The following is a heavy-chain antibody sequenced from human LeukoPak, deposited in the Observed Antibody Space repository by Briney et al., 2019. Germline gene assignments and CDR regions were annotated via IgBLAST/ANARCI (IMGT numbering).Heavy chain of an antibody. CDR2: ISGIGEST. CDR3: AKDPYYDFWSGYYTGAYYFDS. J-gene: IGHJ4*02. Sequence: GGSLRLSCEVSGFTFNNYAMSWVRQAPGKRLEWVSTISGIGESTYYADSAKGRFSISRDNSKNTLYLQMNSLRAEDTAVYFCAKDPYYDFWSGYYTGAYYFDSWGQGTLVTVSS. D-gene: IGHD3-3*01. V-gene: IGHV3-23*01. CDR1: GFTFNNYA.